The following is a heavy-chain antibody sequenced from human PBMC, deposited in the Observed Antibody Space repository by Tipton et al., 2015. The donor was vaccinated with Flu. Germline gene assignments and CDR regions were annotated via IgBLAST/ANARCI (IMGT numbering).Heavy chain of an antibody. CDR2: ISAYNGNT. V-gene: IGHV1-18*01. CDR3: AGKRDGREGYNWQWFDP. J-gene: IGHJ5*02. CDR1: GYTFTSYG. D-gene: IGHD5-24*01. Sequence: QVQLVQSGAEVKKPGASVKVSCKASGYTFTSYGISWVRQAPGQGLEWMGWISAYNGNTNYAQKLQGRVTMTTDTSTSTAYMELRSLRSADTAVYYGAGKRDGREGYNWQWFDPWGQGTLVTVSS.